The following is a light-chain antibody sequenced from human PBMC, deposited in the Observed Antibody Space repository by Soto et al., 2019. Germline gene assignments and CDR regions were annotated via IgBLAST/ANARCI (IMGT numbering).Light chain of an antibody. CDR3: QQYGSSRLT. V-gene: IGKV3-20*01. CDR1: QSVSGSY. CDR2: GAS. J-gene: IGKJ4*01. Sequence: EIVLTQSPGTLSLSPGERATLSCRASQSVSGSYLAWYQQKPGQAPRLLIYGASSRATGIPDRFSGSGSGTDFTLTISRLEPEEFAVYYCQQYGSSRLTFGGGTKVEIK.